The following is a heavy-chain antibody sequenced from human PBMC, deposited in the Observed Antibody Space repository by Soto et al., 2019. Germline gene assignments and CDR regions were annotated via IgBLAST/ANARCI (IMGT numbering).Heavy chain of an antibody. D-gene: IGHD3-22*01. V-gene: IGHV3-23*01. CDR3: AKDSYYYGGSGLIATSC. J-gene: IGHJ4*02. CDR2: ISGSGGST. CDR1: GFTFSSYA. Sequence: PGGSLRLSCAASGFTFSSYAMSWVRQAPGKGLEWVSAISGSGGSTYYADSVKGRFTISRDNSKNTLYLQMNSLRAEDTAVYYCAKDSYYYGGSGLIATSCWGQGTLVTVSS.